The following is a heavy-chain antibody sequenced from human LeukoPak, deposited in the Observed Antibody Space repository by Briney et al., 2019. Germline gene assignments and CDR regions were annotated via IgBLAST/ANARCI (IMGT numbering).Heavy chain of an antibody. CDR1: GFTFSTYS. CDR2: IGGSGSFI. J-gene: IGHJ4*02. D-gene: IGHD1-26*01. CDR3: AKAPVGASPFDY. Sequence: GGSLRLSCVGSGFTFSTYSIKWVRQAPGKGLEWVSHIGGSGSFIYYAASVKGRFTISRDNAKNSVYLQLNSLRAEDTAVYYCAKAPVGASPFDYWGQGTLVTVSS. V-gene: IGHV3-21*04.